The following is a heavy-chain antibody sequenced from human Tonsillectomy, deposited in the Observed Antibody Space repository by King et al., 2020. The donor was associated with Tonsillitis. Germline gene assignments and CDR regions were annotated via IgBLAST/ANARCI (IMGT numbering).Heavy chain of an antibody. CDR2: IIRSGGTK. CDR1: GFTFINYA. V-gene: IGHV3-23*01. D-gene: IGHD3-10*01. CDR3: AKGRGEFGATMDV. Sequence: EVQLLESGGGLVRIGGSLRFSCAASGFTFINYAMTGVLQAPGKGLEGVSTIIRSGGTKNYADSVKGRFPISRDNSKPTLNLLMSSLRAEDTALYYCAKGRGEFGATMDVWGRGTTVTVSS. J-gene: IGHJ6*03.